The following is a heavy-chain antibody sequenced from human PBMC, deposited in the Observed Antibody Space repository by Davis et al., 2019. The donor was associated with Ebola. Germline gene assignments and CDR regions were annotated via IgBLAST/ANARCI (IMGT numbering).Heavy chain of an antibody. CDR3: TRGPWCSGGSCHTHEGYYFEY. CDR1: GYTFTGYY. V-gene: IGHV1-2*02. D-gene: IGHD2-15*01. J-gene: IGHJ4*02. Sequence: ASVKVSCKASGYTFTGYYIHWVRQAPGQGLEWMGWINPNSGGTNYAQKFQGRVTMTRDTSISTAYMELSSLTSDDTAIYYCTRGPWCSGGSCHTHEGYYFEYWGQGTPVTVSS. CDR2: INPNSGGT.